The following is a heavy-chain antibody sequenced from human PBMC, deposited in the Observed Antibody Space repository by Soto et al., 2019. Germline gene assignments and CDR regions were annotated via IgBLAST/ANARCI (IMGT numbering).Heavy chain of an antibody. CDR1: GYSFTSYW. Sequence: GESLKISCKGSGYSFTSYWISWVRQMPGKGLEWMGRIDPSDSYTNYNPSLKSRVTISVDKSKNQFSLKLNSVTAADPAMFYCATQGFYRMGVWGRGTTVTVSS. CDR2: IDPSDSYT. J-gene: IGHJ6*02. V-gene: IGHV5-10-1*01. CDR3: ATQGFYRMGV.